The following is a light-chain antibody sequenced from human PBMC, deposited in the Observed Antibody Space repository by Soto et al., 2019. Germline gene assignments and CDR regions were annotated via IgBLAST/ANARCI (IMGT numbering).Light chain of an antibody. Sequence: DIQMTQSPSTLSGSVGDRVTITCRASQTISSWLAWYQQKPGKAPKLLIYKASTVKSVVPSRFSGSGSGTEFTLTISSLQPDDFATYCCQQYNSYSEAFGQGTKVQL. V-gene: IGKV1-5*03. CDR3: QQYNSYSEA. CDR1: QTISSW. J-gene: IGKJ1*01. CDR2: KAS.